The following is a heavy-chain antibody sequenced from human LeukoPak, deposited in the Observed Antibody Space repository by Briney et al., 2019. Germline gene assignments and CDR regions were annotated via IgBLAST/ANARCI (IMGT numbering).Heavy chain of an antibody. CDR3: ARKPILNSAWYYFDY. V-gene: IGHV4-39*07. CDR2: IYYSESG. J-gene: IGHJ4*02. D-gene: IGHD1-14*01. Sequence: SETLSLTCTVSGGSVNSDDYYWSWIRQPPGKGLEWMGSIYYSESGYYNPSLKSRVTMSLDTSKNQLSLKLSSVTAADTAVYYCARKPILNSAWYYFDYWGQGTLVTVSS. CDR1: GGSVNSDDYY.